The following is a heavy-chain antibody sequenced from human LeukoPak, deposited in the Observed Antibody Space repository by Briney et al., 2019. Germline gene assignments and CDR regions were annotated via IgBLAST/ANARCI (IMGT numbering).Heavy chain of an antibody. Sequence: SETLSLTCTVSGVSISTRNYYWGWIRQPPGKGLEWIGNIFYSGSTYYSPSFKSRVTISLDTSRNQFSLKVNSVTAADTAVYYCAKERGRQLWPHLFDYWGQGTLVTVSS. J-gene: IGHJ4*02. D-gene: IGHD5-18*01. CDR2: IFYSGST. V-gene: IGHV4-39*07. CDR3: AKERGRQLWPHLFDY. CDR1: GVSISTRNYY.